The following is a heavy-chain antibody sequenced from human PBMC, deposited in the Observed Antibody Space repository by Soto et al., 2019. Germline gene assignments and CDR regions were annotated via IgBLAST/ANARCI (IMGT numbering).Heavy chain of an antibody. D-gene: IGHD2-15*01. V-gene: IGHV3-11*01. J-gene: IGHJ5*02. CDR1: GFTFSDYY. CDR2: ISSSGSTI. Sequence: PGGSLRLSCAASGFTFSDYYMSWIRQAPGKGLEWVSYISSSGSTIYYADSVKGRFTISRDNAKNSLYLQMNSLRAEDTAVYYCAREPPLLTNWFDPWGQGTLVTVSS. CDR3: AREPPLLTNWFDP.